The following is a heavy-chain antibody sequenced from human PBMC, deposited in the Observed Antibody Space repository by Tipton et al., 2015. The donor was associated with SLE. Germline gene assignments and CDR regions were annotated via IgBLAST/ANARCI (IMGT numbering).Heavy chain of an antibody. Sequence: LSLTCTVSGGSISSYYWSWIRQPPGKGLEWIGYIYYSGSTNYNPSLKSRVTISVDTSKNQFSLKLSSVTAADTAVYYCARSIVVVPAAPFDYWGQGTLVTVSS. D-gene: IGHD2-2*01. V-gene: IGHV4-59*01. J-gene: IGHJ4*02. CDR1: GGSISSYY. CDR3: ARSIVVVPAAPFDY. CDR2: IYYSGST.